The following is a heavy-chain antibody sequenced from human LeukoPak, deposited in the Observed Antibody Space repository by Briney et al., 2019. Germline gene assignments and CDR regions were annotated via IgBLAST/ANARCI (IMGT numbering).Heavy chain of an antibody. D-gene: IGHD6-6*01. V-gene: IGHV3-7*01. CDR1: GFTFSSYW. Sequence: PGGSLRLSCAASGFTFSSYWMSWVRQAPGKGLEWVANIKQDGSEKYYVDSVKGRFTISRDNAKNSPYLQMNSLRAEDTAVYYCARSEYSSFSPFDPWGQGTLVTVSS. J-gene: IGHJ5*02. CDR3: ARSEYSSFSPFDP. CDR2: IKQDGSEK.